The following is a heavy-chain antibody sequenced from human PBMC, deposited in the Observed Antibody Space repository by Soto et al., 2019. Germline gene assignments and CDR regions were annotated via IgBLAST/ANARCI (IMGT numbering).Heavy chain of an antibody. D-gene: IGHD4-17*01. CDR2: IYDSGST. V-gene: IGHV4-30-4*01. Sequence: QLQLRESGPGLVKPSETLSLTCTVSGGSISGGVGGLYYWSWIRQPPGKGLAWIDYIYDSGSTYYNPSLKSRVTISVDTSKNQFSLRLSYVTAADTAVYYCAREVITLTTDWYFDLWGRGTLVTVSS. CDR3: AREVITLTTDWYFDL. CDR1: GGSISGGVGGLYY. J-gene: IGHJ2*01.